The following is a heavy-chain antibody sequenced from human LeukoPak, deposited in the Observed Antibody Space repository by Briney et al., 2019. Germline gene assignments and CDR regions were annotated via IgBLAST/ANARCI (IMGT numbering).Heavy chain of an antibody. V-gene: IGHV3-7*01. D-gene: IGHD3-10*01. J-gene: IGHJ4*02. CDR1: GFTFSSYW. CDR3: AGEGVGDFFDY. CDR2: IKQDGSEK. Sequence: GGSLRLSCAASGFTFSSYWMSWVRQAPGKGLEWVANIKQDGSEKYYVDSVKGRFTISRDNAKNSLYLQMNSLRAEDTAVYYCAGEGVGDFFDYWGQGTLVTVSS.